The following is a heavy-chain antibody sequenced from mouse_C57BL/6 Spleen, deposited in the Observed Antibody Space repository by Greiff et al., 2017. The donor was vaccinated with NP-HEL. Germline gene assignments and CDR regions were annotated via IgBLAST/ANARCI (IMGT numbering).Heavy chain of an antibody. CDR1: GFTFSNYW. CDR3: TEGTGTPAVFDY. Sequence: EVKLEESGGGLVQPGGSMKLSCVASGFTFSNYWMNWVRQSPEKGLEWVAQIRLKSDNYATHYAESVKGRFTISRDDSKSSVYLQMNNLRAEDTGIYYCTEGTGTPAVFDYWGQGTTLTVSS. CDR2: IRLKSDNYAT. V-gene: IGHV6-3*01. D-gene: IGHD4-1*01. J-gene: IGHJ2*01.